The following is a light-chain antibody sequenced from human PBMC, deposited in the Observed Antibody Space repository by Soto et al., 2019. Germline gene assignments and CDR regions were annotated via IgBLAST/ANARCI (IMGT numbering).Light chain of an antibody. Sequence: AALLVYAGKRAPRSCRARQSGSSNLAWYQQKPGQAPRLLIYAASSRATGTPDRFSGSGSGTDFTLTVSRLEPEDFAVYYCQQYGNSRTFGQGTKVDIK. CDR1: QSGSSN. CDR2: AAS. V-gene: IGKV3-20*01. J-gene: IGKJ1*01. CDR3: QQYGNSRT.